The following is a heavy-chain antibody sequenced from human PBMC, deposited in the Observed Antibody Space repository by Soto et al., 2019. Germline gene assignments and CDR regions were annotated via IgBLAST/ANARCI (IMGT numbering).Heavy chain of an antibody. CDR2: IIPIFGTA. CDR1: GGTFSSYA. CDR3: ARVRSSSDKRGVYDAFDI. V-gene: IGHV1-69*13. J-gene: IGHJ3*02. Sequence: SVKVSCKASGGTFSSYAISWVRQAPGQGPEWMGGIIPIFGTANYAQKFQGRVTITADESTSTAYMELSSLRSEDTALYYCARVRSSSDKRGVYDAFDIRRQGTMVTVSS. D-gene: IGHD6-6*01.